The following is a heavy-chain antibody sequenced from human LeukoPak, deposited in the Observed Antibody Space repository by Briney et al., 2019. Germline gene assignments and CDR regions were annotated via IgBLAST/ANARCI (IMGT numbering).Heavy chain of an antibody. CDR1: GFTFSSSA. CDR2: ISGGGGTT. J-gene: IGHJ4*02. Sequence: PGGSLRLSCAASGFTFSSSAMSWVCHAPGKGLEWVSGISGGGGTTYYADSVKGRFTISRDNSRNTLYLQMNSLRAEDTAVYYCAKSTSAPDYWGQGTLVTVSS. CDR3: AKSTSAPDY. V-gene: IGHV3-23*01.